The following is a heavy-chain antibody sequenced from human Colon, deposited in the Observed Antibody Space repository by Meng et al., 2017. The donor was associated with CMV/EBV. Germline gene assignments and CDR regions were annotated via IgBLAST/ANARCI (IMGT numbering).Heavy chain of an antibody. Sequence: GGSLRLSCVASGFTFSSHGMHWVRQAPGKGLEYLSGISLNGASTYYIDSVRGRFIISRDNSKNTLYLQMGSLRAEDTAVYYCAKERDYGHYFDYWGQGTLVTVSS. CDR3: AKERDYGHYFDY. V-gene: IGHV3-64*02. D-gene: IGHD4-17*01. CDR1: GFTFSSHG. J-gene: IGHJ4*02. CDR2: ISLNGAST.